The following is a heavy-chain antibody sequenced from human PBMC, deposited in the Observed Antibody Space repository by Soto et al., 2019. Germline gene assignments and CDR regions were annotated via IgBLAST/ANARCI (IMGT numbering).Heavy chain of an antibody. Sequence: EVQLLESGGGLVQPGGSLRLSCATSGFTFSNNAITWIRQAPGKGLEWVSTISPSADKSYYADSVKGRFTISRDNSKNTLYLQMNSLRVEDTAVYYCARGGWDDTCGCDYWGQGALVTVSS. D-gene: IGHD3-22*01. CDR2: ISPSADKS. V-gene: IGHV3-23*01. CDR1: GFTFSNNA. CDR3: ARGGWDDTCGCDY. J-gene: IGHJ4*02.